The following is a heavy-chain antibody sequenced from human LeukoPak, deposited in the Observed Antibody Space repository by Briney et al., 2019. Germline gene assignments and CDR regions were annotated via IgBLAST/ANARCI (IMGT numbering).Heavy chain of an antibody. D-gene: IGHD6-13*01. J-gene: IGHJ4*02. CDR2: IYYSGST. CDR3: ATGSWTYYFDY. V-gene: IGHV4-59*06. CDR1: GGSFSGYY. Sequence: PSETLSLTCAVYGGSFSGYYWSWIRQPPGKGLEWIGYIYYSGSTYYNPSLKSRVTISVDTSKNQFSLKLSSVTAADTAVYYCATGSWTYYFDYWGQGTLVTVSS.